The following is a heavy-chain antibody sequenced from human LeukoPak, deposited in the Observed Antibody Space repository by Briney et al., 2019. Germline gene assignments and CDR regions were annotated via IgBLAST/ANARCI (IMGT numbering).Heavy chain of an antibody. CDR2: IYYGGTT. D-gene: IGHD6-25*01. V-gene: IGHV4-39*01. Sequence: SETLSLTCTVSGGSISGSDNYWGWIRQPPGKGLEWILSIYYGGTTYYNPSLKSRVTKSVDTSKNQFSLNLYSVTAADTAVYYCGASSGWGAFDVWGRGTMVTVSS. CDR1: GGSISGSDNY. J-gene: IGHJ3*01. CDR3: GASSGWGAFDV.